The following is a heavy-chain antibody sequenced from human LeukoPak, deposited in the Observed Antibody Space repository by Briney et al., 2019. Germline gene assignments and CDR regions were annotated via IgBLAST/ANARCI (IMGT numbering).Heavy chain of an antibody. J-gene: IGHJ4*02. CDR2: IKSKTDGGTT. Sequence: GGSLRLSCAASGFTFSNAWMSWVRQAPGKGLEWVGRIKSKTDGGTTDYAAPVKGRFTISRDDSKNTLYLQMNSLKTEDTAVYYCTIKYSSSWYYFHYWGQGTLVTVSS. V-gene: IGHV3-15*01. CDR1: GFTFSNAW. D-gene: IGHD6-13*01. CDR3: TIKYSSSWYYFHY.